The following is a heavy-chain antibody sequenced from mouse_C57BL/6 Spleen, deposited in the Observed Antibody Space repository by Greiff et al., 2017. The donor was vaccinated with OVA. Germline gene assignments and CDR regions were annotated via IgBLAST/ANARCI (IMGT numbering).Heavy chain of an antibody. V-gene: IGHV14-2*01. J-gene: IGHJ3*01. CDR1: GFNIKDYY. D-gene: IGHD1-1*01. CDR3: ARKGYGSSSWFAY. CDR2: IDPEDGET. Sequence: VQLQQSGAELVKPGASVKLSCTASGFNIKDYYMHWVKQRTEQGLEWIGRIDPEDGETKYAPKFQGKAPITADTSSNPAYLQLSSLTSEDTAVDYCARKGYGSSSWFAYWGQGTLVTVSA.